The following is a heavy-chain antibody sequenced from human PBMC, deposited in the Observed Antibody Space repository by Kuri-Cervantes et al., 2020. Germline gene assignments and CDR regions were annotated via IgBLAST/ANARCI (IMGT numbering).Heavy chain of an antibody. Sequence: GSLRLSCTVSGGSVSSCSYYWSWIRQPPGRGLEWIGYIYYSGSTNYNPSLKCRVPISVDTSKNQFSLKLSSVTAADTVVYYCARGHAVTFGGVPLAFDNWGQGTMVTVSS. D-gene: IGHD3-16*01. CDR2: IYYSGST. V-gene: IGHV4-61*01. CDR3: ARGHAVTFGGVPLAFDN. J-gene: IGHJ3*02. CDR1: GGSVSSCSYY.